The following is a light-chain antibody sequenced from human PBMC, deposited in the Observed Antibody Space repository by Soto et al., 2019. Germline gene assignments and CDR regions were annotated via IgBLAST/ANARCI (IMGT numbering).Light chain of an antibody. Sequence: EIVLTHSPGTLSFSPGEIATLSFRASQSVPRSYLAWYQQKPGQAPRLLIYGTSSRATGIPDRFSGSGSGTDFTLTISRLEPEDFAVFYCQQYGSSITFGQGTRLEIK. J-gene: IGKJ5*01. CDR2: GTS. CDR3: QQYGSSIT. V-gene: IGKV3-20*01. CDR1: QSVPRSY.